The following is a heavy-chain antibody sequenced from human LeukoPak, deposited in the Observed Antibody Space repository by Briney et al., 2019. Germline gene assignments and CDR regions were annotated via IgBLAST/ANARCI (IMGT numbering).Heavy chain of an antibody. CDR3: TRVAVLMVYGNSFYYLDY. J-gene: IGHJ4*02. CDR1: GYTFTDYY. Sequence: ASLKVSCKASGYTFTDYYIHWVRQVPGQGPEWMGWINPKSGGTSYAQNFQGRVTMTRDTSVSTVYIELTRLNSDDTAVYYCTRVAVLMVYGNSFYYLDYSGQGALVTVSS. CDR2: INPKSGGT. D-gene: IGHD2-8*01. V-gene: IGHV1-2*02.